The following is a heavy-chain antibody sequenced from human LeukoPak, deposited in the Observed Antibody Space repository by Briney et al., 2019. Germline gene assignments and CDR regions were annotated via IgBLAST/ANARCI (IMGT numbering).Heavy chain of an antibody. D-gene: IGHD3-16*02. Sequence: GGSLRLPCAASGFTFDDSVMSWVRQVPGKGLEWVFGINWNGGSTGYVDSVKGRFTISRDNAKNSLYLQMNSLRAEDTALYYCARDWFTRLGELSPDRAFDYWGQGTLVTVSS. J-gene: IGHJ4*02. CDR3: ARDWFTRLGELSPDRAFDY. CDR1: GFTFDDSV. CDR2: INWNGGST. V-gene: IGHV3-20*04.